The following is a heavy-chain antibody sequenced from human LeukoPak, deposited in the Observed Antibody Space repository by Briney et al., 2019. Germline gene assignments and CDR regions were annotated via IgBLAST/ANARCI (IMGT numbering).Heavy chain of an antibody. J-gene: IGHJ6*03. CDR3: ARVETTVGQYDYYYMDV. CDR1: GVSISSSSYF. D-gene: IGHD4-23*01. CDR2: IYYSGST. Sequence: KPSETLSLTCTVSGVSISSSSYFWGWIRQPPGKGLEWIGYIYYSGSTNYDPSLKSRVTISVDTSKNQFSLKLSSVTAADTAVYYCARVETTVGQYDYYYMDVWGKGTTVTVSS. V-gene: IGHV4-61*05.